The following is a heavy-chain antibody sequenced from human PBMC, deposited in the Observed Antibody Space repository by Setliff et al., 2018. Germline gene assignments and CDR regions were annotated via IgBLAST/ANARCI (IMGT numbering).Heavy chain of an antibody. J-gene: IGHJ6*02. CDR2: ISSSSSYI. CDR1: GFTFSTYT. V-gene: IGHV3-21*06. D-gene: IGHD3-22*01. CDR3: ARDGYFDPHYYYGVDA. Sequence: PGGSLRPSCTAPGFTFSTYTMNWVRQAPGKGLEWVSSISSSSSYIFYADSVKGRFTISRDNAKNSVHLQMNSLTAEDTAVYYCARDGYFDPHYYYGVDAWGQGTTVTVSS.